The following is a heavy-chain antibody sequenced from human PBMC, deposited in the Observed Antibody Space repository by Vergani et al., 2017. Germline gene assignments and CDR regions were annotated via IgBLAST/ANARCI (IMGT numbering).Heavy chain of an antibody. D-gene: IGHD6-6*01. CDR2: IVVGSGNT. CDR1: GFTFTSSA. CDR3: ASVSSSRGKSYYEDY. J-gene: IGHJ4*02. Sequence: QMQLVQSGPEVKKPGTSVKVSCKASGFTFTSSAVQWVRQARGQRLEWIGWIVVGSGNTNYAQKFQERVTITRDMSTSTAYMELSSLRSEDTAVYYCASVSSSRGKSYYEDYWGQGTLVTVSS. V-gene: IGHV1-58*01.